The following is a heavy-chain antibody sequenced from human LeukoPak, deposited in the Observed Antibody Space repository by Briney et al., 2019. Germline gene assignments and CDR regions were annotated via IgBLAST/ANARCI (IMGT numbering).Heavy chain of an antibody. Sequence: GGSLRLSCAASGFTFSSYAMHWVRQAPGKGLEYVSAISSNGGSTYYANSVKGRFTISRDNSKNTLYLQMGSLRAEDMAVYYCARGYCTDGVCQKGGPHDYWGQGTLVTVSS. J-gene: IGHJ4*02. CDR2: ISSNGGST. CDR3: ARGYCTDGVCQKGGPHDY. V-gene: IGHV3-64*01. D-gene: IGHD2-8*01. CDR1: GFTFSSYA.